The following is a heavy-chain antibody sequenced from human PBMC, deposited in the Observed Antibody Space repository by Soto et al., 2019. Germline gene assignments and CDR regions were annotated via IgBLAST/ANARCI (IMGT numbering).Heavy chain of an antibody. D-gene: IGHD2-15*01. CDR3: ARQVVVAGTDWFDP. CDR2: IYYSGST. J-gene: IGHJ5*02. Sequence: PSETLSLTCTVSGGSISSSYWSWVRQPPGKGLEWIGYIYYSGSTNYNPSLKSRVTISVDTSKNHLSLKLSSVTAADTAVYYCARQVVVAGTDWFDPWGQGTLVTVS. CDR1: GGSISSSY. V-gene: IGHV4-59*08.